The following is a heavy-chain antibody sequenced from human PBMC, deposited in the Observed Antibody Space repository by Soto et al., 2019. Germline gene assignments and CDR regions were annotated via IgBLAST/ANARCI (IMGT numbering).Heavy chain of an antibody. CDR3: ARADSSGIAAFDI. CDR1: GGSISSYY. CDR2: IYYSGST. D-gene: IGHD3-22*01. V-gene: IGHV4-59*01. Sequence: SETLSLTCTVSGGSISSYYWSWIRQPPGKGLEWIGYIYYSGSTNYNPSLKSRVTISVDTSKNQFSLKLSSVTAADTAVYYCARADSSGIAAFDIWGQGTMVTV. J-gene: IGHJ3*02.